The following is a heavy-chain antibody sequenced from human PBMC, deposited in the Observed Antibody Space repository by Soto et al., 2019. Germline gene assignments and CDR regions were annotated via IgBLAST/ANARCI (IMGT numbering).Heavy chain of an antibody. CDR2: IIPIFGTA. Sequence: QVQLVQSGAEVKKPGSSVKVSCKASGGTFSSYAISWVRQAPGQGLKWMGGIIPIFGTANYAQKFQGRVTITADESTSTAYMELSSLRSEDTAVYYCARAGRRVYATNYYYGMDVWGQGTTVTVSS. CDR3: ARAGRRVYATNYYYGMDV. V-gene: IGHV1-69*12. J-gene: IGHJ6*02. D-gene: IGHD2-8*01. CDR1: GGTFSSYA.